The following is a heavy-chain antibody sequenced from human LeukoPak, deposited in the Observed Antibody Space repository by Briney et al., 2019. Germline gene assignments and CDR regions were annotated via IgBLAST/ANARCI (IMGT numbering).Heavy chain of an antibody. D-gene: IGHD3-10*01. Sequence: ASVKVSCKASGYTFTGYYMHWVRQAPGQGLEWMGWINPNSGGTNYAQKFQGRVTMTRDTSISTAYMELSRLRSDDTAVHYCARDDRGVRGVIDYYHMDVWGKGTTVTVSS. CDR1: GYTFTGYY. CDR3: ARDDRGVRGVIDYYHMDV. CDR2: INPNSGGT. J-gene: IGHJ6*03. V-gene: IGHV1-2*02.